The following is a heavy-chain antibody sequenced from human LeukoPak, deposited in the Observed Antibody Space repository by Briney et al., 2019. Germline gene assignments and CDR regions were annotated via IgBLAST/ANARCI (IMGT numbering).Heavy chain of an antibody. D-gene: IGHD5-12*01. CDR1: GGSISSYY. V-gene: IGHV4-59*08. Sequence: PSETLSLTCTVSGGSISSYYWSWIRQPPGKGLEWIGYIYYSGSTNYNPSLKSRVTISVDTSKNQFSLKLSSVTAADTAVYYCARGPEWLRLDHFDYWGQGTLVTVSS. J-gene: IGHJ4*02. CDR3: ARGPEWLRLDHFDY. CDR2: IYYSGST.